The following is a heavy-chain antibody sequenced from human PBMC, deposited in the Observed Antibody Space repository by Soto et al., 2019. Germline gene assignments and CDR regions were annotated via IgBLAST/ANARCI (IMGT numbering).Heavy chain of an antibody. J-gene: IGHJ3*02. V-gene: IGHV3-7*01. CDR1: GFTFSSYW. Sequence: GGSLSLSCAASGFTFSSYWMSWVRQAPGKGLEWVANIKQDGSEKYYVDSVKGRFTISRDNAKNSLYLQMNSLRAEDTAVYYCAREEGGGDSDAFDIWGQGTMVTVSS. CDR2: IKQDGSEK. D-gene: IGHD2-21*02. CDR3: AREEGGGDSDAFDI.